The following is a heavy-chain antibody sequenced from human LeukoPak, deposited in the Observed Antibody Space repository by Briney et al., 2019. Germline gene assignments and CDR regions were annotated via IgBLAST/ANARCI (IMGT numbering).Heavy chain of an antibody. CDR3: AKDIDAAGTGAAFDI. D-gene: IGHD6-13*01. Sequence: PGGSLRLSCAASGFTFDDYAMHWVRQAPGKGLEWVPGISWNSGSIGYADSVKGRFTISRDNAKNSLYLQMNSLRAEDMALYYCAKDIDAAGTGAAFDIWGQGTMVTVSS. J-gene: IGHJ3*02. CDR2: ISWNSGSI. V-gene: IGHV3-9*03. CDR1: GFTFDDYA.